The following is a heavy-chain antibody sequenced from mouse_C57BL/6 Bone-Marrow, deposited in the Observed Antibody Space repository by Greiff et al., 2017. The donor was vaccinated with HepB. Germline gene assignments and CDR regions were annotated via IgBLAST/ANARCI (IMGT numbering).Heavy chain of an antibody. CDR1: GYSITSDY. Sequence: DVQLPESGPGLAKPSQTLSLTCSVTGYSITSDYWNWLRKFPGNKLEYMGYISYSGSTYYSPSLKSRISIPRDTSKNQYYLQLNSVTTEDTATYYCARITTNYAMDYWGQGTSVTVSS. CDR2: ISYSGST. J-gene: IGHJ4*01. CDR3: ARITTNYAMDY. D-gene: IGHD1-1*01. V-gene: IGHV3-8*01.